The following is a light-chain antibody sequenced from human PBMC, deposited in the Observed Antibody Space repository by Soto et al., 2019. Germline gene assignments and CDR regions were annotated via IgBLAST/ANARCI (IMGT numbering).Light chain of an antibody. CDR2: GNS. V-gene: IGLV1-40*01. CDR3: QSYDSSLSGWG. Sequence: QSVLTQPPSVSGAPGQRVTISCTGSSSNIGAGYDVHWYQQLPGTAPKLLIYGNSNRPSGVPDRFSGSKSGTSASLAITGLQAEDEADYDCQSYDSSLSGWGFGGGTKVTVL. J-gene: IGLJ3*02. CDR1: SSNIGAGYD.